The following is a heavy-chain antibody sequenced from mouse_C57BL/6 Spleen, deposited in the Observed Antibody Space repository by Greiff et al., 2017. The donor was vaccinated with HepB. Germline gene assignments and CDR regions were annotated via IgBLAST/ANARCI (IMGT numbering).Heavy chain of an antibody. CDR3: TTTNYYGSSPYYFDY. CDR2: IDPENGDT. Sequence: EVKLMESGAELVRPGASVKLSCTASGFNIKDDYMHWVKQRPEQGLEWIGWIDPENGDTEYASKFQGKATITADTSSNTAYLQLSSLTSEDTAVYYCTTTNYYGSSPYYFDYWGQGTTLTVSS. CDR1: GFNIKDDY. V-gene: IGHV14-4*01. D-gene: IGHD1-1*01. J-gene: IGHJ2*01.